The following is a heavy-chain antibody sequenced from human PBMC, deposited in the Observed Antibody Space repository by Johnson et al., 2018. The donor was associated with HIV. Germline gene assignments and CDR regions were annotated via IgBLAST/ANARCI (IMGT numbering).Heavy chain of an antibody. CDR1: RLTLSDSY. D-gene: IGHD3-3*01. CDR3: ATTRWSDTDPFDI. J-gene: IGHJ3*02. V-gene: IGHV3-11*04. CDR2: ISGSGNAI. Sequence: QVQLVESGGGLVQPGGSLRLSCVASRLTLSDSYMSWIRQAPGKGPEWVSYISGSGNAIYYADSVRGRFTISRDNAKNSLYLQMNSLRAEDTAVYYCATTRWSDTDPFDIWGHGTMVTVSS.